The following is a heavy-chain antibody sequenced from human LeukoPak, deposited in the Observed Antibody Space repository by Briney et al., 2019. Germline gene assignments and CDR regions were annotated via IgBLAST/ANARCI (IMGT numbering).Heavy chain of an antibody. CDR2: IYYSGST. V-gene: IGHV4-39*01. D-gene: IGHD1-26*01. CDR1: GVSISSSFYY. J-gene: IGHJ4*01. CDR3: AKSGGYGLIDY. Sequence: SETLSLTCSVSGVSISSSFYYFGWIRQPPGKGLEWIGSIYYSGSTYYNASLKSRVTISLDTSRNQVSLKLNSVTATDTAVYYCAKSGGYGLIDYWGQGTLVSVSS.